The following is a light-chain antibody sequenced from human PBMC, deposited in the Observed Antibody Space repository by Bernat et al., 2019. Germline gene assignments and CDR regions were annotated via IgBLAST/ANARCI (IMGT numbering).Light chain of an antibody. J-gene: IGKJ3*01. CDR1: QDIRSY. CDR3: QKYDLETIT. CDR2: HAS. V-gene: IGKV1-16*01. Sequence: SASVVDRVTITCRASQDIRSYLAWYQQKPGKGPKPLIHHASNLASGVPSRFSGSGYGTEFTLTISSLQPEDFAVYYCQKYDLETITFGLGTKLD.